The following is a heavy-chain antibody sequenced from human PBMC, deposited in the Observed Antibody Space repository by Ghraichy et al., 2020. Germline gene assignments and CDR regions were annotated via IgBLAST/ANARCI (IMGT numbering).Heavy chain of an antibody. Sequence: GGSLRLSCAASGFTFSGYGMHWVRQAPGKGLEWVAVIWDDGSNKYYGDSVKGRFTISRDNSKNTLYLQMNTLRAEDTAVYYCARDRGSNNYYLVAFDIWGQGTMVTVSS. J-gene: IGHJ3*02. CDR3: ARDRGSNNYYLVAFDI. CDR2: IWDDGSNK. CDR1: GFTFSGYG. D-gene: IGHD3-22*01. V-gene: IGHV3-33*01.